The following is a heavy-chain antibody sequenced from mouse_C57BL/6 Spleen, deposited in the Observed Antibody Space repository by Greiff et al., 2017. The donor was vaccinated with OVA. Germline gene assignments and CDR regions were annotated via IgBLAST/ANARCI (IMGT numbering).Heavy chain of an antibody. CDR2: IDPSDSYT. D-gene: IGHD2-4*01. CDR3: ARKLYDYDEGYFDY. Sequence: VQLKQPGAELVRPGTSVKLSCKASGYTFTSYWMHWVKQRPGQGLEWIGVIDPSDSYTNYNQKFKGKATLTVDTSSSTAYMQLSSLTSEDSAVYDCARKLYDYDEGYFDYWGQGTTLTVSS. CDR1: GYTFTSYW. J-gene: IGHJ2*01. V-gene: IGHV1-59*01.